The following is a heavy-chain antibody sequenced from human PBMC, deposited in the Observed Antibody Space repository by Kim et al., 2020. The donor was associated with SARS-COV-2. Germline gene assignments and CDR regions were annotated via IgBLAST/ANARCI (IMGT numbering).Heavy chain of an antibody. Sequence: SQTLSLTCAISGDSVSSNSAAWNWIRQSPSRGLEWLGRTYYRSKWYNDYVVSVKSRITINPDTSKNQFSLQLNSVTPEDTAVYYCAREGGYSYGFTYYYGMDVWGQGTTVTVSS. D-gene: IGHD5-18*01. CDR2: TYYRSKWYN. CDR3: AREGGYSYGFTYYYGMDV. J-gene: IGHJ6*02. V-gene: IGHV6-1*01. CDR1: GDSVSSNSAA.